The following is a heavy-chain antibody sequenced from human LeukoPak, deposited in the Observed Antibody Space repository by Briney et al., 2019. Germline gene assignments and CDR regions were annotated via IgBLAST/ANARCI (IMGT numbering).Heavy chain of an antibody. V-gene: IGHV3-53*01. CDR3: ARVDVAEAGPDYNHRMYYFDY. D-gene: IGHD6-13*01. Sequence: GGSLRLSCAASGFTVSSNYMSWVRQAPGKGLEWVAVIYSGGSTYYADSVKGRFTITRDNSKNTLYLQMNSLRAEDTAVYYCARVDVAEAGPDYNHRMYYFDYWGQGTLVTVSS. CDR2: IYSGGST. CDR1: GFTVSSNY. J-gene: IGHJ4*02.